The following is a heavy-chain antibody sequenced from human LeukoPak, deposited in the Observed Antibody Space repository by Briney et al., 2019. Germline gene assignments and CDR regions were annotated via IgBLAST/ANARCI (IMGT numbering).Heavy chain of an antibody. CDR3: ARDLRQWLVLYYFDY. V-gene: IGHV7-4-1*02. CDR1: GYTFTSYG. J-gene: IGHJ4*02. D-gene: IGHD6-19*01. CDR2: ISTNTGNP. Sequence: ASVKVSCKASGYTFTSYGISWVRQAPGQGLEWMGWISTNTGNPTYAQGFTGRFVFSLDTSVSTAYLQISSLKAEDTAVYYCARDLRQWLVLYYFDYWGQGTLVTVSS.